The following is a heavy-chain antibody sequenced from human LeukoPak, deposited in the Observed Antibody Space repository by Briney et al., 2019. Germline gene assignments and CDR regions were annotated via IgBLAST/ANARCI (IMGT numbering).Heavy chain of an antibody. D-gene: IGHD6-19*01. CDR2: IIPILGIA. V-gene: IGHV1-69*04. J-gene: IGHJ6*02. Sequence: VASVKVSCKASGGTFSSYAISWVRQAPGQGLEWMGRIIPILGIANYAQKFQGRVTITADKSTSTAYMELSSLRSEDTAVYYCASGYLAVAGDGASDVWGQGTTVTVSS. CDR1: GGTFSSYA. CDR3: ASGYLAVAGDGASDV.